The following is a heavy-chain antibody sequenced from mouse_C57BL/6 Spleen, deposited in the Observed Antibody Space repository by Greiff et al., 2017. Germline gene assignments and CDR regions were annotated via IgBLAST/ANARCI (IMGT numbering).Heavy chain of an antibody. CDR2: ISSGSSTI. Sequence: EVMLVESGGGLVKPGGSLKLSCAASGFTFSDYGMHWVRQAPEKGLEWVAYISSGSSTIYYADTVKGRFTISRANAKNTLFLQMTSLRSEDTAMYYCARDGMVTTGYCDMDCWGTGTSVTVSS. CDR3: ARDGMVTTGYCDMDC. CDR1: GFTFSDYG. D-gene: IGHD2-2*01. V-gene: IGHV5-17*01. J-gene: IGHJ4*01.